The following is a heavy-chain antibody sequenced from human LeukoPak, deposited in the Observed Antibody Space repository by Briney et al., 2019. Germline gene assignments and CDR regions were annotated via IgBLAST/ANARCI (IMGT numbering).Heavy chain of an antibody. CDR3: ARERGELHRELDS. J-gene: IGHJ4*02. D-gene: IGHD1-7*01. V-gene: IGHV1-46*01. Sequence: ASVTVSCKASGYTFTTHFIHWLRQAPGQGLQWMGMINPSAGSAIYAQKFQGRVTVTSDTPTSTVYMELRSLRSEDTALYFCARERGELHRELDSWGQGTLVTVST. CDR1: GYTFTTHF. CDR2: INPSAGSA.